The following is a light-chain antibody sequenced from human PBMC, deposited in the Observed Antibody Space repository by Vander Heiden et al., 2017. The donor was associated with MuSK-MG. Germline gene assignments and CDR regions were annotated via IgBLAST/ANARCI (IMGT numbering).Light chain of an antibody. Sequence: PSCLSASVGDRVTITCRASQSISRYLNWYQQKPGKAPKLLIYDASSLESGVPSRFSGSGSGTDFTLTISRLQPEDFATYYCQQSDSTPLTFGGGTKVEIK. V-gene: IGKV1-39*01. CDR3: QQSDSTPLT. CDR2: DAS. CDR1: QSISRY. J-gene: IGKJ4*01.